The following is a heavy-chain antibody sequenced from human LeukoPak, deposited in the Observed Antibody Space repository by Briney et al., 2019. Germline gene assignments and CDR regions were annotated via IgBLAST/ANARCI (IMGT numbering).Heavy chain of an antibody. CDR2: IRYDGSNK. D-gene: IGHD2-2*01. V-gene: IGHV3-30*02. CDR1: GFTFSSYG. CDR3: AKDIDIVVVPAANDY. Sequence: GGSLRLSCAASGFTFSSYGMHWVRQAPGKGLEWVAFIRYDGSNKYYADSVKGRFTISRDNSKNTLYLQMNSLRAEDTAVYYCAKDIDIVVVPAANDYWGQGTLVTVSS. J-gene: IGHJ4*02.